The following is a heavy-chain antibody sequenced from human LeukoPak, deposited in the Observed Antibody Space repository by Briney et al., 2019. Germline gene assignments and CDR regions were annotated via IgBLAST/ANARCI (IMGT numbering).Heavy chain of an antibody. Sequence: GGSLRLSCAASGFTFSSYGMHWVRQAPGKGLEWVAFIRYDGSNKYHADSVKGRFTISRDNSKNTLYLQMNSLRAEDTAVYYCAKGAYGSGSTQDYWGQGTLVTVSS. V-gene: IGHV3-30*02. J-gene: IGHJ4*02. CDR1: GFTFSSYG. D-gene: IGHD3-10*01. CDR3: AKGAYGSGSTQDY. CDR2: IRYDGSNK.